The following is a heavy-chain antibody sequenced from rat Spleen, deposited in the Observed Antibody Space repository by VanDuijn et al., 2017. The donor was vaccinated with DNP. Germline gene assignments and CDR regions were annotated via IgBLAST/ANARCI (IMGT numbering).Heavy chain of an antibody. D-gene: IGHD4-3*01. CDR2: ISTGGGNT. J-gene: IGHJ2*01. CDR1: GFTFRNYG. V-gene: IGHV5S13*01. Sequence: EVQLVESGGGLVQPGRSLKLSCAASGFTFRNYGMAWVRQAPTKGLEWVASISTGGGNTYYRDSVKGRFTISRDNAKSTLYLQMNSLRSEDMASYYCARWYNSGYYFDYWGQGVMVTVSS. CDR3: ARWYNSGYYFDY.